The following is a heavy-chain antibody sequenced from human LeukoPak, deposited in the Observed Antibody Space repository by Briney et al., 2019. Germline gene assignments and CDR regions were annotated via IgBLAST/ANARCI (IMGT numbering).Heavy chain of an antibody. Sequence: SETLSLTCTVSGGSISSSSYYWSWIRQPPGKGLEWIREINHSGSTNYNPSLNSRVTISVDTSKNQFSLKLSSVTAADTAVYYCARGGGYIAVAWFDPWGQGTLVTVSS. J-gene: IGHJ5*02. CDR3: ARGGGYIAVAWFDP. V-gene: IGHV4-39*07. D-gene: IGHD6-19*01. CDR2: INHSGST. CDR1: GGSISSSSYY.